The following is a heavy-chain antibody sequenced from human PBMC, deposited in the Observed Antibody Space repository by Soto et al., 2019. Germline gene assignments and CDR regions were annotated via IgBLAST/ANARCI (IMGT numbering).Heavy chain of an antibody. J-gene: IGHJ5*02. Sequence: SETLSLTCTGSGDFLTHYYCSWFRQPPGKGLEWIGYIMYSGYSAYNLSLKRRVTMSMDTSKNQFSLKLSSVTAADTAVYYCARESYYYDTSGFYNNWFDPWGQGTLVTVSS. CDR1: GDFLTHYY. CDR2: IMYSGYS. V-gene: IGHV4-59*01. CDR3: ARESYYYDTSGFYNNWFDP. D-gene: IGHD3-22*01.